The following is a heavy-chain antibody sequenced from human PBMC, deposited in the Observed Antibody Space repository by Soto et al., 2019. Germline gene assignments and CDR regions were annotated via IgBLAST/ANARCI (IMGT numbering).Heavy chain of an antibody. CDR1: GASISGSYYY. Sequence: SETLSLTSAVSGASISGSYYYWAWLRQSAGNGPEWIGRVFYTGVTSYNPSVESRVSVSVDTSKSQFSLKLSAVTAADTAVYYCATSQKGYNWNYFDHWGQGALVTVSS. CDR2: VFYTGVT. CDR3: ATSQKGYNWNYFDH. J-gene: IGHJ4*02. D-gene: IGHD1-20*01. V-gene: IGHV4-39*01.